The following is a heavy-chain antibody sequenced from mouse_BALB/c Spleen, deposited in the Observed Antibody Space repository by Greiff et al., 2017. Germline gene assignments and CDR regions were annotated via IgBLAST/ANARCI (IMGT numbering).Heavy chain of an antibody. Sequence: DVKLVESGGDLVKPGGSLKLSCAASGFTFSSYGMSWVRQTPDKRLEWVATISSGGSYTYYPDSVKGRFTISRDNAKNTLYLQMSSLKSEDTAMYYCARLPYDAMDYWGQGTSVTVSS. J-gene: IGHJ4*01. CDR3: ARLPYDAMDY. V-gene: IGHV5-6*02. CDR2: ISSGGSYT. CDR1: GFTFSSYG.